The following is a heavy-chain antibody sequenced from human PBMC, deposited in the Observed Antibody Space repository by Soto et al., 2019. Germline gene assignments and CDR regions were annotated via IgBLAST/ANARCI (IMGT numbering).Heavy chain of an antibody. Sequence: SETLSLTCTVSGGSINNSSYSWGWIRQPPGKGLEWIGTFYYSGSTYYNPSLKSRVTISVDTSKNQFSLKLSSVTAADTAVYYCARLHGYCISTSCYGYYAMDVWGQGTTVTVSS. J-gene: IGHJ6*02. CDR1: GGSINNSSYS. CDR3: ARLHGYCISTSCYGYYAMDV. D-gene: IGHD2-2*01. V-gene: IGHV4-39*01. CDR2: FYYSGST.